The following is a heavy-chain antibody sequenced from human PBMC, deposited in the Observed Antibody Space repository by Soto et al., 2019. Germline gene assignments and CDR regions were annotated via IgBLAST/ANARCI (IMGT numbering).Heavy chain of an antibody. J-gene: IGHJ6*02. D-gene: IGHD3-3*01. CDR1: GGSISSGDYY. V-gene: IGHV4-30-4*01. CDR3: ARDNILGILYGGMDV. Sequence: SETLSLTCTVSGGSISSGDYYWSWIRQPPGKGLEWIGYIYYSGSTYYNPSLKSRVTISVDTSKNQFSLKLSSVIAADTAVYYCARDNILGILYGGMDVWGQGTTVTVS. CDR2: IYYSGST.